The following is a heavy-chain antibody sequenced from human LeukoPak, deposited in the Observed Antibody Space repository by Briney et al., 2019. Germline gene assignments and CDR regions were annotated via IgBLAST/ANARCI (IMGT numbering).Heavy chain of an antibody. J-gene: IGHJ4*02. Sequence: GGSLRLSCAASGFTFSAYWMHWVRQAPGKGLVWVSRVKYDGSTTAYADSVKGRFTISRDNTRNILYLEYMKLRRQETAVYYCARYLNWLLFDYWGQGALVTVSS. CDR1: GFTFSAYW. CDR3: ARYLNWLLFDY. V-gene: IGHV3-74*01. CDR2: VKYDGSTT. D-gene: IGHD3/OR15-3a*01.